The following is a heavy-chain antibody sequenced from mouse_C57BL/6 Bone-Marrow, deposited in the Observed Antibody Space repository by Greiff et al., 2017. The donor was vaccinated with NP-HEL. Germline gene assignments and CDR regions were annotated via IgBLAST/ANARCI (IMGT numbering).Heavy chain of an antibody. CDR2: IEPSDSYT. V-gene: IGHV1-50*01. Sequence: QVQLQQPGAELVKPGASVKLSCKASGYTFTSYWMQWVKQRHGQGLVWIGEIEPSDSYTNYNQKFKGKATLTVDTSSSTAYMQLSSLTSEDSAVYYCAREGEGMDYWGQGTSGTVSS. J-gene: IGHJ4*01. CDR1: GYTFTSYW. CDR3: AREGEGMDY. D-gene: IGHD3-3*01.